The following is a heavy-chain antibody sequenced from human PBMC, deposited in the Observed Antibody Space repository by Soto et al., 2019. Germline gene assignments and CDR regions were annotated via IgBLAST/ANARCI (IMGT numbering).Heavy chain of an antibody. CDR1: GGSISSYY. CDR3: ARVPLAYPGPYYYYMDV. V-gene: IGHV4-59*01. D-gene: IGHD2-2*01. J-gene: IGHJ6*03. CDR2: IYYSGST. Sequence: SETLSLTCTVSGGSISSYYWSWIRQPPGKGLEWIGYIYYSGSTNYNPSLKSRVTISVDTSKNQFSLKLSSVTAADTAVYYCARVPLAYPGPYYYYMDVWGKGTTVTVSS.